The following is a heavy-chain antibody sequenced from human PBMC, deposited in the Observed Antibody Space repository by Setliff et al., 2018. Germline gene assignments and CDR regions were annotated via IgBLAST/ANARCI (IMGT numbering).Heavy chain of an antibody. CDR2: IWDDGGNK. V-gene: IGHV3-33*08. CDR1: GFTFSTYR. J-gene: IGHJ4*02. CDR3: ARTCSGSGCYAGLES. D-gene: IGHD2-15*01. Sequence: GESLTISCAASGFTFSTYRMHWVRQAPGKGLEWVAVIWDDGGNKYHADSVKGRFTISRDNSKNTLYLQMNSLRPEDTAVYYCARTCSGSGCYAGLESWGQGTPVTGSS.